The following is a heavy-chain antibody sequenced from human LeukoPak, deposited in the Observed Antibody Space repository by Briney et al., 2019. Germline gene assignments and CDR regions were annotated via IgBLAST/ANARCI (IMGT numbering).Heavy chain of an antibody. CDR1: GGSFSGYY. V-gene: IGHV4-34*01. CDR3: ARGKTYYGSGSSKNWFDP. Sequence: SENLSLTCAVYGGSFSGYYWSWIRQPPGKGLEWIGEINHSGSTNYNPSLKSRVTISVDTSKTQFSLKLSSVTAADTAVYYCARGKTYYGSGSSKNWFDPWGQGTLVTVSS. CDR2: INHSGST. D-gene: IGHD3-10*01. J-gene: IGHJ5*02.